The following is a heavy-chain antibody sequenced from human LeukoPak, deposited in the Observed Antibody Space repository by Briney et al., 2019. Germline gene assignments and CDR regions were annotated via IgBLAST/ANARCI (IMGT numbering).Heavy chain of an antibody. CDR2: TYYRSKWYN. CDR3: AREDSYSAMDV. Sequence: SQTLSLTCAISGDSFSSNSWNWIRQSPSRGLEWLGRTYYRSKWYNDYAVSVKSRIIINPDTSKNQFSLQLSSVTPEDTAVYYRAREDSYSAMDVWGQGTTVTVSS. V-gene: IGHV6-1*01. J-gene: IGHJ6*02. CDR1: GDSFSSNS.